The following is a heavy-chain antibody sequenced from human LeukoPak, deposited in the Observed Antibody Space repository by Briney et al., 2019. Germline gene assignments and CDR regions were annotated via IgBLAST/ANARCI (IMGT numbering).Heavy chain of an antibody. J-gene: IGHJ3*02. V-gene: IGHV4-38-2*02. D-gene: IGHD4-17*01. Sequence: SETLSLTCTVSGYSISSGYYWGWIRPPPGKGLEWIGSIDHSESTYYNPSLKSRVTISVDTSKNQFSLKLSSVTAADTAVYYCARDAVTTFNWVAFDIWGQGTMVTVSS. CDR3: ARDAVTTFNWVAFDI. CDR1: GYSISSGYY. CDR2: IDHSEST.